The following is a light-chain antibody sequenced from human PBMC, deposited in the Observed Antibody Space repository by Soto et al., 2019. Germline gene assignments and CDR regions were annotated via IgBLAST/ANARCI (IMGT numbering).Light chain of an antibody. CDR3: QQYHNWPLT. J-gene: IGKJ4*01. Sequence: EIVMTQSPATLSVSPGERATLSCRASQSVSSNLAWYQQKPGQAPRLLIYDASTRATGIPARFSGSGSGTEFTLTISSRQSEDFAVYYCQQYHNWPLTFGGGTKVEIK. CDR1: QSVSSN. CDR2: DAS. V-gene: IGKV3-15*01.